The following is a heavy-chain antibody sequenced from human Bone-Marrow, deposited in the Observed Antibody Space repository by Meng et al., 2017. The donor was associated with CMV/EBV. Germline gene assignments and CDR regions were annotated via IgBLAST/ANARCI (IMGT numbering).Heavy chain of an antibody. Sequence: GESLKIPCAASGFTFSSYGMHWVRQTPGKGLEWVTFIQYDGSTKYCADSVRGRFTISRDNSKNTLYLQMNSLRAEDTAVYYCAKMVAYFDWSAGMDVWGQGTTVTVSS. J-gene: IGHJ6*02. V-gene: IGHV3-30*02. CDR1: GFTFSSYG. CDR2: IQYDGSTK. D-gene: IGHD3-9*01. CDR3: AKMVAYFDWSAGMDV.